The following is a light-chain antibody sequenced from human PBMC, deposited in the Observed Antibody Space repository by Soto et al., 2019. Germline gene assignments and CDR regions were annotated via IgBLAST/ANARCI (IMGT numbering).Light chain of an antibody. Sequence: DIQITQSTSSLSVSARDRVTITCRASQIISTSLNWYQQKPGKAPKLLIYAASTLQSGVPSRFSGSGSGTDFTLTITSLQPEDFATYYCQQSYGTPITFGQGTRLEIK. CDR2: AAS. CDR3: QQSYGTPIT. V-gene: IGKV1-39*01. CDR1: QIISTS. J-gene: IGKJ5*01.